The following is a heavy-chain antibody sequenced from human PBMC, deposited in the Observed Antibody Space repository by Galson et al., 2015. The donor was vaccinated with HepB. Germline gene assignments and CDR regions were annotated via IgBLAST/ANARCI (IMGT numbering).Heavy chain of an antibody. CDR2: ISYDGSNK. CDR3: ATHNRKTVKRGVFSDFDY. D-gene: IGHD3-9*01. Sequence: SLRLSCAASGFTFSSYGMHWVRQAPGKGLEWVAVISYDGSNKYYADSVKGRFTISRDNSKNTLYLQMNSLRAEDTAVYYCATHNRKTVKRGVFSDFDYWGQGTLVTVSS. J-gene: IGHJ4*02. CDR1: GFTFSSYG. V-gene: IGHV3-30*03.